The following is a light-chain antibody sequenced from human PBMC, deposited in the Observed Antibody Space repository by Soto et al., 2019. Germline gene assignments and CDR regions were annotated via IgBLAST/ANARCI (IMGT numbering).Light chain of an antibody. V-gene: IGKV3-20*01. J-gene: IGKJ4*01. Sequence: ETVLTQSPGTLSLSPGERASLSCRASQSISGRYLAWYQQKPGQAPRLLIYDASSRATGIPDRFSGSGSGTDFILTISRLEPEDFAVDYWQQYGSSPRTVGGGTKVEIK. CDR1: QSISGRY. CDR2: DAS. CDR3: QQYGSSPRT.